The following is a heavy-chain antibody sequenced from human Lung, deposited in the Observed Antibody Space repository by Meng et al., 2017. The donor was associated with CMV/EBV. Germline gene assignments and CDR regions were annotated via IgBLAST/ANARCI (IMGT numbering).Heavy chain of an antibody. J-gene: IGHJ4*02. Sequence: YCAASGFTFSNYAMHWVRQAPGKGLEWVAVISYDGSNKYFADSVKGRFTISRDNSKNTLYLQMNSLRAEDTAVYYCAWGVVIPVYWGQGTLVTVSS. CDR3: AWGVVIPVY. D-gene: IGHD4-23*01. CDR1: GFTFSNYA. V-gene: IGHV3-30*04. CDR2: ISYDGSNK.